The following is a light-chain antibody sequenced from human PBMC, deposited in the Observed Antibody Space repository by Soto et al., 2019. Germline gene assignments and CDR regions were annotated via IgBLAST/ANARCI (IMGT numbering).Light chain of an antibody. V-gene: IGKV3-15*01. J-gene: IGKJ2*01. CDR1: QSVSST. Sequence: EIVMTQSPATLSVSPGERAALSCRASQSVSSTFAWYQQKPGQAPRLLINGASTRATGIPARFSGSGSGTEFTLTISSLQSEDFAVYYCQQYNNWPYTFGQGTKLEIK. CDR3: QQYNNWPYT. CDR2: GAS.